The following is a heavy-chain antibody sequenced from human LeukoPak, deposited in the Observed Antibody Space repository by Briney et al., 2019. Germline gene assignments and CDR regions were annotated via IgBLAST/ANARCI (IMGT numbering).Heavy chain of an antibody. CDR1: GFTVSSNY. CDR3: ARGDFGVVRSFDF. Sequence: GRSLRLSCAASGFTVSSNYMSWVRQAPGTWVEGVSGIYSGGSTYYADSVKGWLTISRDNPKSTLYLQMDSVRAEDTAVYYCARGDFGVVRSFDFWGQGTLVTVSS. J-gene: IGHJ4*02. V-gene: IGHV3-53*01. D-gene: IGHD3-3*01. CDR2: IYSGGST.